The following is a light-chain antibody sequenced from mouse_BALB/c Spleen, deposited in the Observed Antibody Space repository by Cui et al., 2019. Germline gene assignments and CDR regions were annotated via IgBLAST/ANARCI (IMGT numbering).Light chain of an antibody. Sequence: DIQMTQTTSSLSASLGDKVTISCRAGQAISNYLNWYQQKPDGTVKLLIYYTSRLHPGVPSSFSCSGSGTDYSLTISNLGKEDIAAYFCQQDNTHPYTFGGGTKLEIK. CDR1: QAISNY. J-gene: IGKJ2*01. CDR2: YTS. CDR3: QQDNTHPYT. V-gene: IGKV10-96*01.